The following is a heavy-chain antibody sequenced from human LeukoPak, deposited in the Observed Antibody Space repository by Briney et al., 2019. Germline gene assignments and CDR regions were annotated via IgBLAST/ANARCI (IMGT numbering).Heavy chain of an antibody. Sequence: GGSLRLSCAASGFTFSSSAMSWVRQVPGKGLEWVSSISSSSSYIYYADSVKGRFTISRDNAKNSLYLQMNSLRAEDTAVYYCARSLQKASVLWFGELTSYYFDYWGQGTLVTVSS. D-gene: IGHD3-10*01. CDR1: GFTFSSSA. CDR2: ISSSSSYI. V-gene: IGHV3-21*01. CDR3: ARSLQKASVLWFGELTSYYFDY. J-gene: IGHJ4*02.